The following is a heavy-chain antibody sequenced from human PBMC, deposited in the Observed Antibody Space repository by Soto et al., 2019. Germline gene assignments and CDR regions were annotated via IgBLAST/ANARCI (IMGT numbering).Heavy chain of an antibody. CDR2: IYWDDDR. D-gene: IGHD1-20*01. J-gene: IGHJ4*02. Sequence: QITLKESDPTLVKPTETLTLTCTFSGFSLTTSGVGVGWLRQPPGKALDWLTLIYWDDDRRYNPSLKSRAAITKDTSKNQVVLIMTNMDPMDTGTYYCAHIGSYNSGSHYFDYWGQGTLVTVSS. CDR1: GFSLTTSGVG. V-gene: IGHV2-5*02. CDR3: AHIGSYNSGSHYFDY.